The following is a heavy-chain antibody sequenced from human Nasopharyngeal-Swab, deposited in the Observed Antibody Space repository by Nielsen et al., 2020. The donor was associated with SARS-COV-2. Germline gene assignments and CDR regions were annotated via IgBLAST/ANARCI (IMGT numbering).Heavy chain of an antibody. CDR2: ITADGGST. CDR3: AKSIGELLSPFDS. CDR1: GFNFDDYA. V-gene: IGHV3-43*02. Sequence: GESLKISCAASGFNFDDYAMHWVRQAPGKGLEWVSLITADGGSTYYADSVKGRFTISRDNSKNSVSPQMNNLRTEDTAFYYCAKSIGELLSPFDSWGQGTLVTVSS. D-gene: IGHD1-26*01. J-gene: IGHJ4*02.